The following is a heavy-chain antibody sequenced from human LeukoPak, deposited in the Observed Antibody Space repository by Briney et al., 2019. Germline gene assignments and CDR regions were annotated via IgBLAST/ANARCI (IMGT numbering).Heavy chain of an antibody. Sequence: GGSLRLSCAASGFTFSDYAMHWVRQAPGKGLEWVAVISKDGSDKYYPGSVRGRFTISRDNSKNTIYLQMDSLRAEDTAIYFCARDYWWNYDYWGQGTLVTVSS. D-gene: IGHD1-7*01. J-gene: IGHJ4*02. V-gene: IGHV3-30-3*01. CDR3: ARDYWWNYDY. CDR1: GFTFSDYA. CDR2: ISKDGSDK.